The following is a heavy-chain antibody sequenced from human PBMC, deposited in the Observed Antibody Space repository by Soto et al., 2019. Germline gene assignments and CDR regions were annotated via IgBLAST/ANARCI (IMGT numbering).Heavy chain of an antibody. CDR1: GYTFTIYY. J-gene: IGHJ2*01. V-gene: IGHV1-2*02. Sequence: ASVKVSCKASGYTFTIYYMHWVRQAPGQGLEWMGWINPDSGGTKYAQKFQGGVTMTRDTSINTVYMELSRLRSDDTAVYYCAREIRSGYYKYWYFDLWGRRTLVTVSS. CDR2: INPDSGGT. CDR3: AREIRSGYYKYWYFDL. D-gene: IGHD3-3*01.